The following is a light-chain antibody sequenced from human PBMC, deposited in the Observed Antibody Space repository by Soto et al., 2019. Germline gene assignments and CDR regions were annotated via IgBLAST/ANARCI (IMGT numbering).Light chain of an antibody. Sequence: EIVLTQSPGTLSLSPGDRATLSCRASQSVSTNYLAWYQQSLGQAPWLLIYGATSRATGIPDRFSGNGSGTDFTLTITRLEPEDFAVYYGHQYGSTPFAFGPGTKVDIK. CDR1: QSVSTNY. V-gene: IGKV3-20*01. CDR3: HQYGSTPFA. CDR2: GAT. J-gene: IGKJ3*01.